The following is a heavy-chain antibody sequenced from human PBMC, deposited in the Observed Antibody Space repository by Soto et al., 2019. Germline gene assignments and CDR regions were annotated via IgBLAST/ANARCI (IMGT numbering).Heavy chain of an antibody. Sequence: GASVKVSCKASGGTFSSYAISWVRQAPGQGLEWMGGIIPIFGTANYAQKFQGRVTITADESTSTAYMELSSLRSEDTAVYYCARDLNGKVGNWFDPWGQGTLVTVSS. D-gene: IGHD3-10*01. V-gene: IGHV1-69*13. CDR1: GGTFSSYA. CDR2: IIPIFGTA. J-gene: IGHJ5*02. CDR3: ARDLNGKVGNWFDP.